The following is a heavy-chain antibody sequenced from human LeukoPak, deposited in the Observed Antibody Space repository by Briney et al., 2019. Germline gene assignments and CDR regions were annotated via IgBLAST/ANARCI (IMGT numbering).Heavy chain of an antibody. CDR2: IYYSGST. CDR1: GGSISSYY. CDR3: ARVLRDTAMVSGYFDY. V-gene: IGHV4-59*01. D-gene: IGHD5-18*01. J-gene: IGHJ4*02. Sequence: SQTLSLTCTVSGGSISSYYWSWIRQPPGKGLEWFGCIYYSGSTNYNPSLKSRVTISVDTSKNQFSLKLSSVTAADTAVYYCARVLRDTAMVSGYFDYWGQGTLVTVSS.